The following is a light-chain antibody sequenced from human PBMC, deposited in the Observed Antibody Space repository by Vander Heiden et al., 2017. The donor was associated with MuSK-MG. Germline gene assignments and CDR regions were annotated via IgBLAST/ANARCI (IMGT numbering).Light chain of an antibody. Sequence: DIEMTQSPSSVSASVGDRVTITCRASQSISSDLNWYQQKPGYAPKLLIYAAFILPSVVPSRFSGSRYRTHFTPTSSSLQLEDFATYSCQQSYSTPRLTFGGGTKVEIK. J-gene: IGKJ4*01. CDR2: AAF. CDR3: QQSYSTPRLT. V-gene: IGKV1-39*01. CDR1: QSISSD.